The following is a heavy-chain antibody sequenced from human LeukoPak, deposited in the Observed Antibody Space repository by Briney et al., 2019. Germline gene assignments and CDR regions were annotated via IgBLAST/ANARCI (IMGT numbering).Heavy chain of an antibody. J-gene: IGHJ4*02. V-gene: IGHV4-4*07. D-gene: IGHD3-10*01. CDR2: VDSSGSA. Sequence: SEPLSLTCTLSGGSISSYYWSWIRQPAGKGLEWIGRVDSSGSANYNPALKSRGTMSVDTSKNQFSLKLSYVTAADTAVYYCARASSGTYYTFDYWGQGTPVTVSS. CDR1: GGSISSYY. CDR3: ARASSGTYYTFDY.